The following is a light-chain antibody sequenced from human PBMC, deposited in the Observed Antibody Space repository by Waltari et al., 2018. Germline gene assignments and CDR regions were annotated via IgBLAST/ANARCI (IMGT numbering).Light chain of an antibody. Sequence: SCRASQSVSSYLAWYQQMPGQAPSLLIHSASNRATGIPARFSGSGSGTDFTLTISSLEPEDFAVYYCQQRSNWPRTFGQGTKVEIK. V-gene: IGKV3-11*01. CDR2: SAS. J-gene: IGKJ1*01. CDR3: QQRSNWPRT. CDR1: QSVSSY.